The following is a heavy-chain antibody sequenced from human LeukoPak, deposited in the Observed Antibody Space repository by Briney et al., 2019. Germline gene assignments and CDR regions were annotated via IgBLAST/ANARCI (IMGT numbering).Heavy chain of an antibody. CDR1: GYTFTGYY. CDR2: INPNSGGT. V-gene: IGHV1-2*02. Sequence: ASVNVSCKASGYTFTGYYMHWVRQAPGQGLEWMGWINPNSGGTNYAQKFQGRVTMTRDTSISTAYMELSRLRSDDTAVYYCARAWQSGGSYHFDYWGQGTLVTVSS. CDR3: ARAWQSGGSYHFDY. D-gene: IGHD1-26*01. J-gene: IGHJ4*02.